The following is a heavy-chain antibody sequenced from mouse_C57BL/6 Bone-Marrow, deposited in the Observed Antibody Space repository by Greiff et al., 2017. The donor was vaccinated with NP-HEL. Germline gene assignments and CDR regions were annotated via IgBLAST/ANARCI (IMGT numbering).Heavy chain of an antibody. J-gene: IGHJ4*01. CDR2: INYDGSST. Sequence: EVQLVESEGGLVQPGSSMKLSCTASGFTFSDYYMAWVRQVPEKGLEWVANINYDGSSTYYLDSLKSRFIISRDTAKNILYLQMSSLKSEDTATYYCAREGGLRRRTYAMDYWGQGTSVTVS. V-gene: IGHV5-16*01. CDR1: GFTFSDYY. D-gene: IGHD2-4*01. CDR3: AREGGLRRRTYAMDY.